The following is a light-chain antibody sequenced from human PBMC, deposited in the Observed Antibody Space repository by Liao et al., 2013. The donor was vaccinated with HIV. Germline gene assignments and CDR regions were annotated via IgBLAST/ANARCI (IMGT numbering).Light chain of an antibody. CDR3: QVWDSRNSRWM. Sequence: SYELTQPPSVSVSPGQTASITCSGDTLGDKSPSWYQQKPGQAPVLVVYYDGARPAGIPDRFSGSRSGNTATLSISRAEAGDEADYYCQVWDSRNSRWMFGGGTKVTVL. CDR1: TLGDKS. J-gene: IGLJ3*02. CDR2: YDG. V-gene: IGLV3-1*01.